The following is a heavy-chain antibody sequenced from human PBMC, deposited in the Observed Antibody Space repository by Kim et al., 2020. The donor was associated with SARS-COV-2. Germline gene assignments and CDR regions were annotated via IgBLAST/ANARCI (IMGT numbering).Heavy chain of an antibody. Sequence: SETLSLTCTVSGGSISSYYWSWIRQPPGKGLEWIGYISYSGSTNYNPSLKSRVTISVDTSKNQFSLKLSSVTAAETAVYYCASAPTITIFGVVAILDVWGQRTTVTGSS. V-gene: IGHV4-59*01. J-gene: IGHJ6*02. CDR1: GGSISSYY. CDR2: ISYSGST. D-gene: IGHD3-3*01. CDR3: ASAPTITIFGVVAILDV.